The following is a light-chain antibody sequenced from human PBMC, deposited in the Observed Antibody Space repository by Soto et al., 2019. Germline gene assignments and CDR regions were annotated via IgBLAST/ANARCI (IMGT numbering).Light chain of an antibody. Sequence: EIVLTLSPDTLSLSPGERATLSCRASQSVSSNYVAWYQQKPGQAPRLLTHGSSSRATGVPDRFSGRGSGTTFTLVISRLEPEDFAVYYCQQYGTSPFTFGQGTKVEI. CDR3: QQYGTSPFT. CDR1: QSVSSNY. CDR2: GSS. J-gene: IGKJ2*01. V-gene: IGKV3-20*01.